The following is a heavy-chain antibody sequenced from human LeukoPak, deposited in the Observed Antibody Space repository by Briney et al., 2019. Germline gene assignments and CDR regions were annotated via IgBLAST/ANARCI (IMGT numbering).Heavy chain of an antibody. Sequence: PGGSLRLSCSTFGFNFVNYGVSWFRQAPGQGLEWVGFLRSTVHGGPAEYAASVEGRFTISRDDSKSTAYLQMNSLKIEDTAVYYCTRAGGYDFWIDYWGQGTLVTVSS. V-gene: IGHV3-49*03. D-gene: IGHD3-3*01. J-gene: IGHJ4*02. CDR3: TRAGGYDFWIDY. CDR1: GFNFVNYG. CDR2: LRSTVHGGPA.